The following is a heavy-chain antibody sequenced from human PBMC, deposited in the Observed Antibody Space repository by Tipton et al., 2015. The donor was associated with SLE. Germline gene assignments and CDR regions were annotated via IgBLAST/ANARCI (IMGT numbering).Heavy chain of an antibody. Sequence: TLSLTCTVSGGSISSGAYHWSWIRQHPGKGLEWIGYISDSGVTYYHPSLRGRVYISRDTSKNHFSLDLSSVTAADTAVYYCAKDRYYDYIWGSYRLSFSFDYWGQGTLVTVSS. CDR2: ISDSGVT. CDR1: GGSISSGAYH. D-gene: IGHD3-16*02. J-gene: IGHJ4*02. CDR3: AKDRYYDYIWGSYRLSFSFDY. V-gene: IGHV4-31*03.